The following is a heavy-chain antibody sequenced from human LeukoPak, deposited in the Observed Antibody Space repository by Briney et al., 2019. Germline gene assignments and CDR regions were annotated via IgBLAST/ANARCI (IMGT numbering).Heavy chain of an antibody. CDR2: ISGSDGST. CDR1: GFTFNNYG. V-gene: IGHV3-23*01. CDR3: AKSGYSSGWFRAFDI. J-gene: IGHJ3*02. Sequence: GKSLRLSCAASGFTFNNYGMHWVRQAPGKGLEWVSGISGSDGSTYYADSVKGRFSISRDNSKKTLFLQMNSLRAEDTAVYYCAKSGYSSGWFRAFDIWGQGTLVTVSS. D-gene: IGHD6-19*01.